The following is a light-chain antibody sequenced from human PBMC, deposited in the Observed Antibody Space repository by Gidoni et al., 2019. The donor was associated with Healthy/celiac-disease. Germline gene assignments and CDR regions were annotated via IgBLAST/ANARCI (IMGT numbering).Light chain of an antibody. CDR2: DAS. CDR3: QQRSNWPRT. J-gene: IGKJ1*01. CDR1: QSVSSY. V-gene: IGKV3-11*01. Sequence: EIVLTQSPATLSLSPGERATLSCRASQSVSSYLAWYQQKPGQAPRLLIYDASNRATGIPARFSGSGSGTDFTLTISSLEPEDFAVYYCQQRSNWPRTCXXXTKVEIK.